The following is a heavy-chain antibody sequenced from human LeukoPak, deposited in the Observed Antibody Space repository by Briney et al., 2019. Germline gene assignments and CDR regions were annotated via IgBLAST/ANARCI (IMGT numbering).Heavy chain of an antibody. CDR3: ARGGPLYGDYVNYYYGMDV. CDR1: GYTFTSYG. Sequence: ASVKVSCKASGYTFTSYGISWVRQAPGQGLEWMGWISAYNGNTNYAQKLQGRVTMTTDTSTSTAYMELSSLRSEDTAVYYCARGGPLYGDYVNYYYGMDVWGQGTTVTASS. J-gene: IGHJ6*02. V-gene: IGHV1-18*01. CDR2: ISAYNGNT. D-gene: IGHD4-17*01.